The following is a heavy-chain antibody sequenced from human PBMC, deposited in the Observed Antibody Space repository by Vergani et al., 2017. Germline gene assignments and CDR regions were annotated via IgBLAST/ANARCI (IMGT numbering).Heavy chain of an antibody. CDR2: SRNKARSYTT. J-gene: IGHJ4*02. CDR3: ARLSYDTAPYLQGSYDC. V-gene: IGHV3-72*01. D-gene: IGHD1-26*01. Sequence: EVQLQESGPGLVKPPGTLSLTCAVSGVPIKSGFWWNWVRQGPGKGLEWVGRSRNKARSYTTEYSASVKGRFTISRDDSRNSLYLQMNSLRAEDTAVYYCARLSYDTAPYLQGSYDCWGQGTLVSVSS. CDR1: GVPIKSGFW.